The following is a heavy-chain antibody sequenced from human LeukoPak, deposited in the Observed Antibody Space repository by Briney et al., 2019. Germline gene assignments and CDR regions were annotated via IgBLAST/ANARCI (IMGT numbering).Heavy chain of an antibody. J-gene: IGHJ6*02. Sequence: SVKVSCKASGGTFSSYAISWVRQAPGQGLEWMGGIIPIFGTANYAQKFQGRVTTTADESTSTAYMELSSLRSEDTAVYYCARGSGYYPQYYYGMDVWGQGTTVTVSS. D-gene: IGHD3-9*01. V-gene: IGHV1-69*13. CDR2: IIPIFGTA. CDR1: GGTFSSYA. CDR3: ARGSGYYPQYYYGMDV.